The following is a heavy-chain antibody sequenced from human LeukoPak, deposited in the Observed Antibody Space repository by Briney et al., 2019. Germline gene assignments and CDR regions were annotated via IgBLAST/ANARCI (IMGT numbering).Heavy chain of an antibody. CDR1: GGTFSSYA. CDR3: AGGRLLWFGASGDYMDV. J-gene: IGHJ6*03. CDR2: IIPIFGTA. Sequence: SVKVSCKASGGTFSSYAISWVRQAPGQGLEWMGGIIPIFGTANYAQKFQGRVTITADESTSTAYMELSSLRSEDTAVYYCAGGRLLWFGASGDYMDVWGKGTTVTISS. V-gene: IGHV1-69*13. D-gene: IGHD3-10*01.